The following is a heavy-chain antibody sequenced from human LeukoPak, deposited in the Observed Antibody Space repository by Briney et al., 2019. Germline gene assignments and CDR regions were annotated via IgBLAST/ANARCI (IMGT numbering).Heavy chain of an antibody. J-gene: IGHJ4*02. V-gene: IGHV4-59*01. CDR1: GGSISSYF. CDR3: ARESRGRFDY. CDR2: IYHSGTT. Sequence: SETLSLTCTVSGGSISSYFWSWIRQPSGKGLEWIGYIYHSGTTNFNPSLKSRVTMSQDTSKNQFSLGLRSVTAADTAVYYCARESRGRFDYWGQGALVTVSS.